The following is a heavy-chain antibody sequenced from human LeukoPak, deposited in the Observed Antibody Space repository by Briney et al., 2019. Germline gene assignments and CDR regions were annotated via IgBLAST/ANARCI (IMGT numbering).Heavy chain of an antibody. CDR3: ARDLGIAGTTHAFDI. Sequence: GGSLRLSCAASGFTVSRNYMSWVRQAPGRGLECVSVIYGGGPTYYADSVKGRFTISRDTYNNTLYLQINSLRADDTAVYFCARDLGIAGTTHAFDIWGQGTMVTVSS. CDR1: GFTVSRNY. V-gene: IGHV3-53*01. J-gene: IGHJ3*02. CDR2: IYGGGPT. D-gene: IGHD1-14*01.